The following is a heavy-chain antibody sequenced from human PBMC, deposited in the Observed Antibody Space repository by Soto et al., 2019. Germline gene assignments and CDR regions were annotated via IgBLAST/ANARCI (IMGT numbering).Heavy chain of an antibody. CDR3: ARDPWAADY. CDR1: GFTVSTNY. CDR2: IYSGGST. V-gene: IGHV3-66*01. J-gene: IGHJ4*02. Sequence: EVQLVESGGGLVQPGGSLRLSCAASGFTVSTNYMSWVRQAPVKGLEWVSVIYSGGSTFYADSVRGRFTISRDNSKNTVNLQMNSLRAEDTAVYYCARDPWAADYWGQGTLVTVSS. D-gene: IGHD3-16*01.